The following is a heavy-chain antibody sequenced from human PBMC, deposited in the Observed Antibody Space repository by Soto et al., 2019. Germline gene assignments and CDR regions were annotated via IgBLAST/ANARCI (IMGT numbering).Heavy chain of an antibody. Sequence: EVQLVESGGGLIQPGGSLRLSCAASGFTVSSKYMNWVRQAPGKGLEWVSIIYSGGSTYYADSVKGRFTISRDNSKNTRYLQMNSLRAEDRAVFYWAREWKLTLWGKGTTVPVSS. J-gene: IGHJ6*04. CDR3: AREWKLTL. V-gene: IGHV3-53*01. CDR2: IYSGGST. D-gene: IGHD1-26*01. CDR1: GFTVSSKY.